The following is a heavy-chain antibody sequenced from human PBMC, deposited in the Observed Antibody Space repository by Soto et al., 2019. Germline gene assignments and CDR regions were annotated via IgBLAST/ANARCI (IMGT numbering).Heavy chain of an antibody. Sequence: SETLSLTCAVYGAPFSGYYWTWIRQPPGKGLEWIGEINHTGSTKYNPSLESRVTISLDTSKNQFSLSLRSVTAADTAVYYCARGREIFGAVTTFEYWGQGTQVTVSS. J-gene: IGHJ4*02. CDR1: GAPFSGYY. CDR3: ARGREIFGAVTTFEY. D-gene: IGHD3-3*01. V-gene: IGHV4-34*01. CDR2: INHTGST.